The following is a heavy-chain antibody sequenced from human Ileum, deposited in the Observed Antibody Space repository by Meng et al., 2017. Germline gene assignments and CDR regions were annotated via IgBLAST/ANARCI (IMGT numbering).Heavy chain of an antibody. CDR3: AREKQQLGFDS. CDR2: LYTSGIT. CDR1: GGSISGYF. J-gene: IGHJ4*02. Sequence: QAQLREPGPALVKPSETLSLPCLAFGGSISGYFWSWIRQPAGKGLEWIGRLYTSGITNYNPSLKSRVTMSVDTSKSQFSLNLTSVTAADTAIYYCAREKQQLGFDSWGQGTLVTVSS. D-gene: IGHD1-1*01. V-gene: IGHV4-4*07.